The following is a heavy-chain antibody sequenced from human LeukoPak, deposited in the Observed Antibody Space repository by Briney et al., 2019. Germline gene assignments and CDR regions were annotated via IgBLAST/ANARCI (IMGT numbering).Heavy chain of an antibody. CDR1: GYTFTGYH. Sequence: ASTKVSCKASGYTFTGYHLHWVRQAPGQGLEWMGCINPNSGVSNYAQKFQGRVTMTRDTSIDTAYLDLSSLRSDDTAVYYCARDAGGMDVWGQGTTVTVSS. CDR3: ARDAGGMDV. V-gene: IGHV1-2*02. J-gene: IGHJ6*02. CDR2: INPNSGVS.